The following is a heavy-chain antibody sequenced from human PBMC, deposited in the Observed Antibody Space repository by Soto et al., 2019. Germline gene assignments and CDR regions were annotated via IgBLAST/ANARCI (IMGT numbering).Heavy chain of an antibody. CDR3: VRSRSGAVPDSFAY. V-gene: IGHV3-30*04. J-gene: IGHJ4*02. CDR1: GFMFSRYA. CDR2: ISKDGSVI. D-gene: IGHD3-10*01. Sequence: QVQLVESGGGVVPPGRSLRLSCAASGFMFSRYAMHWVRQAPGKGLEWVAVISKDGSVIYYADSVKGRFTISRDKSKNMVYLQLYSLRDEDTAVFYCVRSRSGAVPDSFAYWGQGTLVTVAS.